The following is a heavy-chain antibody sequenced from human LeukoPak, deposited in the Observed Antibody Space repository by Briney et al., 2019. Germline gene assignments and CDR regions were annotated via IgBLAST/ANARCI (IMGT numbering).Heavy chain of an antibody. D-gene: IGHD6-19*01. V-gene: IGHV3-30*18. CDR2: VSYDESRK. CDR3: AKELVVSGWFTPFDY. CDR1: GFTFSSYG. J-gene: IGHJ4*02. Sequence: PGGSLRLSCAASGFTFSSYGMHWVRQAPGKGLEWVAVVSYDESRKYYADSVKGRFTISRDNSKNTLYLQMNSLRAEDTAVYYCAKELVVSGWFTPFDYWGQGTLVTVSS.